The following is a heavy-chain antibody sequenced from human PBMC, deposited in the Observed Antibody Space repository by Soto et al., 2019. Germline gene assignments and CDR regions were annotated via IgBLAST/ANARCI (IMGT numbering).Heavy chain of an antibody. D-gene: IGHD3-10*01. CDR2: TNPILSMS. J-gene: IGHJ4*02. V-gene: IGHV1-69*02. CDR1: GDTFNFYT. CDR3: ATSYGSGSQAFDY. Sequence: QVHLVQSGAELKKPGSSVRVSCKASGDTFNFYTINWVRQAPGLGLEWMGRTNPILSMSNSALKFQGRLSISADQSTSPAYMDLRSLRSDDTAVYLCATSYGSGSQAFDYLGPGALVTVSS.